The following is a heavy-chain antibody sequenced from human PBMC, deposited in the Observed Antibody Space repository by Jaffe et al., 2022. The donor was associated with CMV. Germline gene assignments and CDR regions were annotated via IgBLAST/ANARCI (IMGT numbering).Heavy chain of an antibody. CDR3: AKDPSSWYGTGTGDY. Sequence: QVQLVESGGGVVQPGRSLRLSCAASGFTFSSYGMHWVRQAPGKGLEWVAVISYDGSNKYYADSVKGRFTISRDNSKNTLYLQMNSLRAEDTAVYYCAKDPSSWYGTGTGDYWGQGTLVTVSS. J-gene: IGHJ4*02. V-gene: IGHV3-30*18. CDR2: ISYDGSNK. D-gene: IGHD6-13*01. CDR1: GFTFSSYG.